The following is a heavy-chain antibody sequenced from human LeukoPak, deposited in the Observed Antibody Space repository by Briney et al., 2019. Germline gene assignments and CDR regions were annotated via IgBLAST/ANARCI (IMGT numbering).Heavy chain of an antibody. V-gene: IGHV3-7*05. D-gene: IGHD3-22*01. CDR1: GFIFSDCW. J-gene: IGHJ4*02. Sequence: GGSLRLSCSASGFIFSDCWMTWVRQAPGRGLEWVANIKTDGSEKFYVDSVKGRFTVSRDNAKNSLYLQMNSLRAADTAVYYCTTYYYASSACKDWGQGTLVTVSS. CDR3: TTYYYASSACKD. CDR2: IKTDGSEK.